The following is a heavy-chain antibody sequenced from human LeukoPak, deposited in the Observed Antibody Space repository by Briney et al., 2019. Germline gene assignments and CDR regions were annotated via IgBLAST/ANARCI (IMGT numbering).Heavy chain of an antibody. Sequence: SVKVSCKASGGTFSRYAISWVRQAPGQGLEWMGGIIPIFGTANYAQKFQGRVTITTDESTSTAYMELSSLRSEDTAVYYCARGHSSGSYLYYFDYWGQGTLVTVSS. CDR1: GGTFSRYA. V-gene: IGHV1-69*05. CDR2: IIPIFGTA. CDR3: ARGHSSGSYLYYFDY. J-gene: IGHJ4*02. D-gene: IGHD1-26*01.